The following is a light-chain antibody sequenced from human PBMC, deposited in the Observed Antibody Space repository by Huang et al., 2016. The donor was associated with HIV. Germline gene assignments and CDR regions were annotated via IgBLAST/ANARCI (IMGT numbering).Light chain of an antibody. J-gene: IGKJ2*01. V-gene: IGKV2-28*01. Sequence: DIVMTQSPLSLPVTPGEPASISCMSSPSILHSNGYNYLDWYVQKPGQSPQLLIYIASNRASGVPNRIRGSGSGVEFTLKISRVEAEDVGVYYCMQTQQTPYTFGPGTKLEIK. CDR1: PSILHSNGYNY. CDR2: IAS. CDR3: MQTQQTPYT.